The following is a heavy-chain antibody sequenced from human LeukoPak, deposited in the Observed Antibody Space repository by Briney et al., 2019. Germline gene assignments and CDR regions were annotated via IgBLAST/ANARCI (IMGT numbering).Heavy chain of an antibody. J-gene: IGHJ4*02. D-gene: IGHD6-13*01. Sequence: PGGALRLSCEASGFTFSTYGMHWVRQAPGKGLEWVAAIASNGGSEYYADSVKGRFTISRDNSKNTLFLQMNSLRPDDTAVYYCAKRGHYSINWYHYFDYWGQGTLVTVSS. CDR3: AKRGHYSINWYHYFDY. CDR2: IASNGGSE. CDR1: GFTFSTYG. V-gene: IGHV3-30*18.